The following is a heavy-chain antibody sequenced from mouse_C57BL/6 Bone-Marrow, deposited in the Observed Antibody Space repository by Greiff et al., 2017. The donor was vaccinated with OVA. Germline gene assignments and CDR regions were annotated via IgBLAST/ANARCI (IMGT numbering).Heavy chain of an antibody. CDR2: IYPRSGNT. J-gene: IGHJ4*01. D-gene: IGHD1-2*01. Sequence: QVHVKQSGAELARPGASVKLSCKASGYTFTSYGISWVKQRTGQGLEWIGEIYPRSGNTYYNEKFKGKATLTADKSSSTAYMELRSLTSEDSAVYFCARRLRLYAMDYWGQGTSVTVSS. CDR3: ARRLRLYAMDY. V-gene: IGHV1-81*01. CDR1: GYTFTSYG.